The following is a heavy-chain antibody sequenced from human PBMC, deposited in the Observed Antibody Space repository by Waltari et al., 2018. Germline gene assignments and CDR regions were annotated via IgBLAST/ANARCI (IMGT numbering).Heavy chain of an antibody. D-gene: IGHD6-13*01. V-gene: IGHV1-2*06. CDR3: ARAPLIAGSNDY. Sequence: QVQLVQSGAEVKKPGASVKVSCKASGYTFTGYFMPWVRQAPGQGLEWMGRINPNSGGTNYAQKFQGRVTMTRDTSISTAYMELSGLRSDDTAVYYCARAPLIAGSNDYWGQGTLVTVSS. CDR2: INPNSGGT. CDR1: GYTFTGYF. J-gene: IGHJ4*02.